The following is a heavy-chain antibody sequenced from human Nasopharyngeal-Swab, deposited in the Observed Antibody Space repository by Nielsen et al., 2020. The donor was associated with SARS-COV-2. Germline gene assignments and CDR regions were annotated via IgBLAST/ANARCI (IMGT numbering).Heavy chain of an antibody. Sequence: GGSLRLSCAASGFTLSSYWMHWVRQAPGKGLVWVSRINSDGSSTRYADSVKGRFTISRDNAKNTLYLQMNSLRAEDTAVYYCARDPAITGTTFDPWGQGTLVTVSS. J-gene: IGHJ5*02. CDR1: GFTLSSYW. D-gene: IGHD1-7*01. CDR2: INSDGSST. CDR3: ARDPAITGTTFDP. V-gene: IGHV3-74*01.